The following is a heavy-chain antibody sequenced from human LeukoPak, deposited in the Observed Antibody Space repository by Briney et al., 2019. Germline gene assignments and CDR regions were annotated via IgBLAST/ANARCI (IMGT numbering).Heavy chain of an antibody. CDR3: ARGADSSGYYSIFYFDY. V-gene: IGHV4-61*01. J-gene: IGHJ4*02. D-gene: IGHD3-22*01. Sequence: SETLSLTCTVSRDSVSSGSFYWSWIRQPPGKGLEWIGYISYSGSTNYNPSLKSRVTISVDTSKNQFSLKLTSVTAADTAVYFCARGADSSGYYSIFYFDYWGQGTLVTVSS. CDR2: ISYSGST. CDR1: RDSVSSGSFY.